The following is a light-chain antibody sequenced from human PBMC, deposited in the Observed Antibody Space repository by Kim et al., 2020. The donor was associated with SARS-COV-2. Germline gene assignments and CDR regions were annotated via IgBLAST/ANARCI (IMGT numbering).Light chain of an antibody. CDR2: TAS. Sequence: CPGERATLSCRASQSVSNNYLAWYQQKPGQAPRLLIYTASSRATGIPDRFSGSGSGTDFTLTISRLEPEDFVVYYCQQFGSSPYAFGQGTKLEI. V-gene: IGKV3-20*01. J-gene: IGKJ2*01. CDR1: QSVSNNY. CDR3: QQFGSSPYA.